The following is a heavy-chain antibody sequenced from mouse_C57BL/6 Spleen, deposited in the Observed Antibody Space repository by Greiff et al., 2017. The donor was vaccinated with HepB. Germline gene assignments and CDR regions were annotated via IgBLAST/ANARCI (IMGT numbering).Heavy chain of an antibody. J-gene: IGHJ4*01. V-gene: IGHV1-82*01. Sequence: VQWVESGPELVKPGASVKISCKASGYAFSSSWMNWVKQRPGKGLEWIGRIYPGDGDTNYNGKFKGKATLTEDKSSSTAYMQLSSLTSEDSAVYFCARTPLYYGSSYYAMDYWGQGTSVTVSS. CDR3: ARTPLYYGSSYYAMDY. CDR2: IYPGDGDT. CDR1: GYAFSSSW. D-gene: IGHD1-1*01.